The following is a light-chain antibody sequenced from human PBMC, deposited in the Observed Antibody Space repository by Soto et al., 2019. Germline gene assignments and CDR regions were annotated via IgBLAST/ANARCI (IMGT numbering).Light chain of an antibody. CDR3: QQSLYTPWT. CDR2: STS. Sequence: DVPMTQSPSSLSAFVGDRVTITCRASQGISTNLNWYQQKPGKAPELLIYSTSTLQSGVPSMFSGTRSGTDFTLSISSLQPEDFATYYCQQSLYTPWTFGQGTKVELK. CDR1: QGISTN. J-gene: IGKJ1*01. V-gene: IGKV1-39*01.